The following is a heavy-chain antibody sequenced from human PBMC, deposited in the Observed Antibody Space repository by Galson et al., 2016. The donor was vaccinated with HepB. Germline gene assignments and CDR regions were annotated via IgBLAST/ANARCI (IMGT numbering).Heavy chain of an antibody. D-gene: IGHD3-3*01. CDR3: VKDSHSEIFGVVSRLDH. Sequence: SLRLSCAASGFTFTTYAMHWVRQAPGKGLDYVSAINNNGGSTYYADSVKGRFTISRDNSKNTLYLQMSSLRPEDTAVYYCVKDSHSEIFGVVSRLDHWGQGTLFPVSS. J-gene: IGHJ4*02. CDR2: INNNGGST. CDR1: GFTFTTYA. V-gene: IGHV3-64D*08.